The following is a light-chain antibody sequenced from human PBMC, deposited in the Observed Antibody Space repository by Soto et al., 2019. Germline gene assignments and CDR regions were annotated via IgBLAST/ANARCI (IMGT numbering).Light chain of an antibody. CDR1: QGVSSH. J-gene: IGKJ4*01. CDR2: EAS. Sequence: DIQLTQSPSFLSASVGDTFTITCRASQGVSSHLAWYQQKPGKAPNLLIHEASTLQSVVPSRFSGSGSGTEFTITVSNLQPDDFATYFCQQLNGYPITFGGWTKVEIK. CDR3: QQLNGYPIT. V-gene: IGKV1-9*01.